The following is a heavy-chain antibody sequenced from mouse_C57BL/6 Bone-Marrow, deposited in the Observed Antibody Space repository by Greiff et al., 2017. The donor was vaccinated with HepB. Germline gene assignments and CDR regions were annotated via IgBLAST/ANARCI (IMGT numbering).Heavy chain of an antibody. V-gene: IGHV1-76*01. CDR2: IYPGSGNT. CDR1: GYTFTDYY. J-gene: IGHJ1*03. CDR3: ASTVVATDWYFDV. Sequence: VKLQESGAELVRPGASVKLSCKASGYTFTDYYINWVKQRPGQGLEWIARIYPGSGNTYYNEKFKGKATLTAEKSSSTAYMQLSSLTSEDSAVYYCASTVVATDWYFDVWGTGTTVTVSS. D-gene: IGHD1-1*01.